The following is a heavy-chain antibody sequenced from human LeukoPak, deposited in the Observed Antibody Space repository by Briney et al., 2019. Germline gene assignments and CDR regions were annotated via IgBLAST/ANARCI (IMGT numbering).Heavy chain of an antibody. Sequence: GGSLRLSCAASGFTFSAYWMHWVRQVPGTGLVWVSRINNDGTATFFADSVRGRFTISRDNAKNTLYMQMNSLRAEDTAVYYCAKAPTPVVAATLFHHWGQGTLVTVS. V-gene: IGHV3-74*01. CDR3: AKAPTPVVAATLFHH. CDR1: GFTFSAYW. D-gene: IGHD2-15*01. CDR2: INNDGTAT. J-gene: IGHJ1*01.